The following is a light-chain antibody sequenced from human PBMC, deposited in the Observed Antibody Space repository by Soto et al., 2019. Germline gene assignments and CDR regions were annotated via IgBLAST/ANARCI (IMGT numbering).Light chain of an antibody. CDR2: LNSDGSH. V-gene: IGLV4-69*01. CDR1: SGHSSYA. J-gene: IGLJ7*01. Sequence: QPVLTQSPSASASLGASVKLTCTLSSGHSSYAIAWYQQQPEKGPRYLMKLNSDGSHSKGDGIPDRFSGSSSGAERYLTISSLQSEDEADYYCQTWGTGIRVFGGGTQLTVL. CDR3: QTWGTGIRV.